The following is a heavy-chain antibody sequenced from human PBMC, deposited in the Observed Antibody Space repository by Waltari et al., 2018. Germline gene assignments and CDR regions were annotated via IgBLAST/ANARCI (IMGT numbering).Heavy chain of an antibody. CDR2: INSDGTGT. J-gene: IGHJ6*02. Sequence: DVHLVESGGGLVQPGGSLRLSCVAYGFTFRSYWMHWVRRVPGKGLTWVSHINSDGTGTTYADSVKGRFTVSRDNAKSTLFLQMTSLRAEDTAVYFCVRDDPGYGLDVWGQGTTVTVSS. V-gene: IGHV3-74*03. CDR3: VRDDPGYGLDV. CDR1: GFTFRSYW. D-gene: IGHD7-27*01.